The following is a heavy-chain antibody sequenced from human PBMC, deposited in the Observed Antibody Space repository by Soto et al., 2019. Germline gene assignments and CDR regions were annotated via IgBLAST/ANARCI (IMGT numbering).Heavy chain of an antibody. D-gene: IGHD3-3*01. CDR2: ISISSSTI. J-gene: IGHJ4*02. CDR1: GFTFSSYS. V-gene: IGHV3-48*01. Sequence: VRSLRLSCAASGFTFSSYSMNWVRQAPGKGLEWVSYISISSSTIYYADSVKGRFTISRDNAKNSLYLQMNSLRAEDTAVYYCARGGDFWSGSHFDYWGQGTLVTVSS. CDR3: ARGGDFWSGSHFDY.